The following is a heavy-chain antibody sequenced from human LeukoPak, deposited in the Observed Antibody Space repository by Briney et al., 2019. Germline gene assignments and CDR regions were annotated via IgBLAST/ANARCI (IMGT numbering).Heavy chain of an antibody. CDR2: IWYDGSNK. Sequence: GGSLRLSCAASGFTFSSYGMHWVRQAPGKGLEWVAVIWYDGSNKYYADSVKGRFTISRDNSKSTLYLQMNSLRAEDTAVYYCAREGYSSGWSDAFDIWGQGTMVTVSS. CDR1: GFTFSSYG. D-gene: IGHD6-19*01. CDR3: AREGYSSGWSDAFDI. J-gene: IGHJ3*02. V-gene: IGHV3-33*01.